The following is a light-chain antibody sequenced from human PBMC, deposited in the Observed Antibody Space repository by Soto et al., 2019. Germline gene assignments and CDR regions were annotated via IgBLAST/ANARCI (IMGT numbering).Light chain of an antibody. CDR1: QTVSSSY. J-gene: IGKJ1*01. Sequence: EIVLTQSPGTLSLSPGERATLSCRASQTVSSSYLAWYQQKLGQAPRLLIYGATCRATGIPDRFSGSGSGTDFTLTISRLEPEDFAVYYCQQYGSSPRTFGQGTKVEIK. V-gene: IGKV3-20*01. CDR3: QQYGSSPRT. CDR2: GAT.